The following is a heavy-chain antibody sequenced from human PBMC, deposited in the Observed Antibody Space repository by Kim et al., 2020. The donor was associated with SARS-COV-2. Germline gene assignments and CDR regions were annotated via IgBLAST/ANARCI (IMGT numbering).Heavy chain of an antibody. CDR1: GGSFSGYY. D-gene: IGHD1-7*01. J-gene: IGHJ5*02. Sequence: SETLSLTCAVYGGSFSGYYWSWIRQPPGKGLEWIGEINHSGSTNYNPSLKSRVTISVDTSKNQFSLKLSSVTAADTAVYYCARGLDWNSRAWFDPWGQGTLVTVSS. V-gene: IGHV4-34*01. CDR3: ARGLDWNSRAWFDP. CDR2: INHSGST.